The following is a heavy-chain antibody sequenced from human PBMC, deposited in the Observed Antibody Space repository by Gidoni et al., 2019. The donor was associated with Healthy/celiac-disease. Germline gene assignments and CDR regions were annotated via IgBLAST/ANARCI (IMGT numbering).Heavy chain of an antibody. CDR1: GYTFTGYY. V-gene: IGHV1-2*02. CDR2: INPNSGGT. J-gene: IGHJ2*01. CDR3: ARDGGVQLWLYWYFDL. Sequence: QVQLVQSGAAVKTPGASVTVSCKASGYTFTGYYMHWVRQAPGQGLEWMGWINPNSGGTNYAQKFQGRVTMTRDTSISTAYMELSRLRSDDTALYYCARDGGVQLWLYWYFDLWGRGTLVTVSS. D-gene: IGHD5-18*01.